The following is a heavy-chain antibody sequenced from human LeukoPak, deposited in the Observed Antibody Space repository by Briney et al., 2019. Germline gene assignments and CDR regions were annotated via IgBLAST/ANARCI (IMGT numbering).Heavy chain of an antibody. D-gene: IGHD1-26*01. V-gene: IGHV3-11*06. CDR2: ISSSSSYT. CDR1: GFTFSDYY. J-gene: IGHJ5*02. CDR3: VTVGMTSIWSYLRFDP. Sequence: AGSLRLSWAGSGFTFSDYYMSWVRQAPGEGLEWVSYISSSSSYTIYAESVKGRFTISRDNSKNTLYLQMSSLRAADTAVYYCVTVGMTSIWSYLRFDPRGQGTLVSVSS.